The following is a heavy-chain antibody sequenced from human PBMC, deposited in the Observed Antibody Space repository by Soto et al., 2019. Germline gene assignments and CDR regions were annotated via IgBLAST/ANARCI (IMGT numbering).Heavy chain of an antibody. CDR3: ARGLYYYDSSAYYSP. Sequence: GXSLRLSGAASGFTFSSYAIHWVTQAPGKGLEWVAVISYDGSNTYCADSVKGRFTISRDNAKNSLYLQMNSLRAQDTSVYYCARGLYYYDSSAYYSPWGQGTLVTVSS. V-gene: IGHV3-30-3*01. CDR1: GFTFSSYA. D-gene: IGHD3-22*01. J-gene: IGHJ5*02. CDR2: ISYDGSNT.